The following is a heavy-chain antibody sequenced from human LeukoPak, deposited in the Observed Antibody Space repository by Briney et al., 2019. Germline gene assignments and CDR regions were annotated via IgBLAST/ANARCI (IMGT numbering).Heavy chain of an antibody. Sequence: SETLSLTCTVSGGSISSSSYYWGWIRQPPGKGLEWIGYIFYSGSTNYNPSLKSRVTISVDTSKNQFSLKVSSVTTADTAVYYCARVKGYRGASDIWGQGTMVTVYS. D-gene: IGHD1-1*01. CDR3: ARVKGYRGASDI. CDR1: GGSISSSSYY. CDR2: IFYSGST. V-gene: IGHV4-61*05. J-gene: IGHJ3*02.